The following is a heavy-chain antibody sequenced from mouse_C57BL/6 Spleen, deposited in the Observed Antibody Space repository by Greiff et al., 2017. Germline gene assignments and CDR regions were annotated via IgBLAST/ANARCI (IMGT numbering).Heavy chain of an antibody. V-gene: IGHV1-82*01. D-gene: IGHD1-1*01. J-gene: IGHJ3*01. CDR2: IYPGDGDT. CDR1: GYAFSSSC. CDR3: ARDYGVAY. Sequence: QVQLQQSGPELVKPGASVKISCKASGYAFSSSCMNWVKQRPGKGLEWIGRIYPGDGDTNYKGKFKGKATLTADKSSSTAYMQLSSLTSEDSAVYFCARDYGVAYWGQGTLVTVSA.